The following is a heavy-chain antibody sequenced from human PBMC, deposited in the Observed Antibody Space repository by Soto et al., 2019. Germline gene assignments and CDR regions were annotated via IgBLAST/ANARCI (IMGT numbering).Heavy chain of an antibody. V-gene: IGHV3-11*01. J-gene: IGHJ6*03. CDR2: ISSSGSTI. Sequence: GGSLRLSCAASGFTFSDYYMSWIRQAPGKGLEWVSYISSSGSTIYYADSVKGRFTISRDNAKNSLYLQMNSLRAEDTAVYYCARALARGLPRQTPYYMDVWGKGTTVTVSS. CDR3: ARALARGLPRQTPYYMDV. CDR1: GFTFSDYY.